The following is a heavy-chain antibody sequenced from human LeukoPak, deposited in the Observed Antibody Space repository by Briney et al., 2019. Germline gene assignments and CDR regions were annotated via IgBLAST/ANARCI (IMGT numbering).Heavy chain of an antibody. V-gene: IGHV4-39*07. J-gene: IGHJ3*02. D-gene: IGHD3-3*01. CDR3: ASTTSHYYDFWSGVAFDI. CDR2: YSGST. Sequence: YSGSTYYNPSLKSRVPISVATSKNQFSLKLSSVTAADTAVYYCASTTSHYYDFWSGVAFDIWGQGTMVTASS.